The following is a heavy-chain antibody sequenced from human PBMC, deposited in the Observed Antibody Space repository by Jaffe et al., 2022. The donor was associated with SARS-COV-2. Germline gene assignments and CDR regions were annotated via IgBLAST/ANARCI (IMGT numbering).Heavy chain of an antibody. CDR1: GGTFSSYA. D-gene: IGHD3-9*01. CDR2: IIPIFGTA. V-gene: IGHV1-69*01. J-gene: IGHJ6*03. Sequence: QVQLVQSGAEVKKPGSSVKVSCKASGGTFSSYAISWVRQAPGQGLEWMGGIIPIFGTANYAQKFQGRVTITADESTSTAYMELSSLRSEDTAVYYCARSEMYYDILTGYYPYYYYYMDVWGKGTTVTVSS. CDR3: ARSEMYYDILTGYYPYYYYYMDV.